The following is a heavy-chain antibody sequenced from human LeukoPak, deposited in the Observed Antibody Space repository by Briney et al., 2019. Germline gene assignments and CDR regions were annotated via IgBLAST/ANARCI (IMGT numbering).Heavy chain of an antibody. CDR1: GYTFTNYG. CDR2: ISAYYGNT. Sequence: ASVKVSCKASGYTFTNYGISWVRQAPGQGLEWMGWISAYYGNTNYAQNLQGRVTMTTDTSTTTAYMELRSLRSDDTAVYYCAKDHDSSSSLHWGQGTLVTVSS. CDR3: AKDHDSSSSLH. V-gene: IGHV1-18*01. D-gene: IGHD6-13*01. J-gene: IGHJ1*01.